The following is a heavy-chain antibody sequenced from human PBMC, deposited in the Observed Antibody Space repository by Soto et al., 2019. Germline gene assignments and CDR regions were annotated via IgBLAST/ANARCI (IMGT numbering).Heavy chain of an antibody. V-gene: IGHV3-23*01. CDR2: ISGSARST. Sequence: EVQLLESGGGLVQPGGSLRLSCAASGFTFSSYAMSWLHQAPGKGLEWVSAISGSARSTYYADSVKGRFTISRDNCKNTLYLKMNSLRAEDKAVDCCANRGGVRAAAGVYWCEPWGQGTLVTVSS. J-gene: IGHJ5*02. CDR3: ANRGGVRAAAGVYWCEP. D-gene: IGHD2-2*01. CDR1: GFTFSSYA.